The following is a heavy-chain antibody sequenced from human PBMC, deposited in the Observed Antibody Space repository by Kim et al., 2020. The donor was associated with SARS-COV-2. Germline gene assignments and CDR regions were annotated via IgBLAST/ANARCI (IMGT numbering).Heavy chain of an antibody. CDR3: AGVYTYGFDY. D-gene: IGHD2-8*01. J-gene: IGHJ4*02. CDR1: GFTFSNYG. CDR2: ISNGGGGT. Sequence: GGSLRLSCAASGFTFSNYGMSWFRKAPGKGLEWVSGISNGGGGTYYADSVKGRFTISRDNSKNTLYLQMNSLRAENTAVYYCAGVYTYGFDYWGQGTLV. V-gene: IGHV3-23*01.